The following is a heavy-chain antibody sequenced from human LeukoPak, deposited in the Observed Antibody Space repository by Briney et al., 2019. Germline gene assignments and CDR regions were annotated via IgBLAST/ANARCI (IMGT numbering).Heavy chain of an antibody. CDR3: AKAVGGGLYYYYYMDV. V-gene: IGHV3-21*04. CDR1: GFIFSSYG. CDR2: ISGSSTYI. D-gene: IGHD2-15*01. Sequence: GGSLRLSCVASGFIFSSYGMNWVRQAPGKGLEWVSSISGSSTYIYYADSVKGRFTTSRDNSKNTLYLQMNSLRAEDTAVYYCAKAVGGGLYYYYYMDVWGKGTTVTVSS. J-gene: IGHJ6*03.